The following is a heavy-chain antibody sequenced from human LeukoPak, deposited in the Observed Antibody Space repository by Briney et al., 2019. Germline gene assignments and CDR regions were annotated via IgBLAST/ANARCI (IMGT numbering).Heavy chain of an antibody. D-gene: IGHD3-10*01. CDR2: IYTSGST. J-gene: IGHJ4*02. Sequence: PSQTLSLTCTVSGGSISSGSYYWSWIRQPAGKGLEWIRRIYTSGSTNYNPSLKSRVTISVDTSKNQFSLKLSSVTAADTAVYYCAGSGFRYYFDYWGQGTLVTVSS. CDR3: AGSGFRYYFDY. V-gene: IGHV4-61*02. CDR1: GGSISSGSYY.